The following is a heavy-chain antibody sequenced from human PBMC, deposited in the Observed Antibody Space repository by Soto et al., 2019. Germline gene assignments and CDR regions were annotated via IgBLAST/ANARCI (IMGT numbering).Heavy chain of an antibody. D-gene: IGHD6-19*01. J-gene: IGHJ4*02. CDR2: IWYDGSNK. CDR1: GFTFSSYG. Sequence: SLRLSCAAPGFTFSSYGMHWVRQAPGKGLEWVAVIWYDGSNKYYADSVKGRFTISRDNSKNTLYLQMNSLRAEDTAVYYCARVPYSSGWYDYWGQGPLVTVSS. CDR3: ARVPYSSGWYDY. V-gene: IGHV3-33*01.